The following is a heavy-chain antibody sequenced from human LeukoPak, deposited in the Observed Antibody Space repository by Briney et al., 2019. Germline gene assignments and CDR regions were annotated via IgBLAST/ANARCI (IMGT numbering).Heavy chain of an antibody. CDR2: IYYSGST. D-gene: IGHD7-27*01. V-gene: IGHV4-59*01. J-gene: IGHJ6*03. CDR3: ARDHRLPGLYYYMDV. CDR1: GGSISSYY. Sequence: PSETLSLTCTVSGGSISSYYWSWIRQPPGKGLEWIGYIYYSGSTNYNPSLKSRVTISVDTSKNQFSLKLSSVTAADTAVYYCARDHRLPGLYYYMDVWGKGTTVTVSS.